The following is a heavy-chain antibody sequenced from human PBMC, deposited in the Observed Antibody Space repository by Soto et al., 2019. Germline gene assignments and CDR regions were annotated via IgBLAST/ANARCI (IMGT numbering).Heavy chain of an antibody. J-gene: IGHJ6*02. V-gene: IGHV1-18*01. D-gene: IGHD3-16*01. CDR3: AREGEMPYYYYGLDV. CDR1: GYTFTTYG. CDR2: ISGYNGHT. Sequence: QVQLVQSGAEVRKPGASVKVSCKASGYTFTTYGISWVRQAPGQGLEWMGRISGYNGHTKDAQKFQGRVTLTTDTSASTVYMDLRSPRSDATAVYYCAREGEMPYYYYGLDVWGQGTTVTVSS.